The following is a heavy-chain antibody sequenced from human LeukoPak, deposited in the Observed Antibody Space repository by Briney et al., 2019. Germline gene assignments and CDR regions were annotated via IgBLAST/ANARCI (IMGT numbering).Heavy chain of an antibody. CDR1: GGSISSYY. CDR3: ARRISGWPYFDY. CDR2: IYYSGST. Sequence: SETLSPTCTVSGGSISSYYWSWIRQPPGKGLEWIGHIYYSGSTNYNPSLKSRVTISIDTSKNQFSLKLTSVAAADTAVYYCARRISGWPYFDYWGRGTLVTVSS. J-gene: IGHJ4*02. D-gene: IGHD6-19*01. V-gene: IGHV4-59*08.